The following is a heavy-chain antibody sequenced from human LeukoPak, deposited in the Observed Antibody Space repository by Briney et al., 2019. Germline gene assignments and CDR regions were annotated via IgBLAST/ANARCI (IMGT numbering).Heavy chain of an antibody. CDR2: IWYDGSNK. CDR3: AGDYGEYYYGMDV. V-gene: IGHV3-33*01. CDR1: GFTFSNYG. J-gene: IGHJ6*02. Sequence: QPGRSLRLSCAASGFTFSNYGMHWVRQAPGKGLEWVAVIWYDGSNKCYADSVKGRFTISRDNSKNTLYLQMNSLRAEDTAVYYCAGDYGEYYYGMDVWGQGTTVTVSS. D-gene: IGHD4-17*01.